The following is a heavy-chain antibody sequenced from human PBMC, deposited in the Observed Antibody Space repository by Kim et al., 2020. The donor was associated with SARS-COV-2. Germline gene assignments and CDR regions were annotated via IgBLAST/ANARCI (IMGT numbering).Heavy chain of an antibody. Sequence: GGSLRLSCIASGFNVRTHAMTWVRQAPGKGLEWVSSISGTSISTYYSDPVKGRFTISRDNSKNTVFLQMNSLRAEDTAVYYCAKPRAPDRTYFDSWGQGTLVTVSS. CDR2: ISGTSIST. CDR1: GFNVRTHA. CDR3: AKPRAPDRTYFDS. J-gene: IGHJ4*02. V-gene: IGHV3-23*01.